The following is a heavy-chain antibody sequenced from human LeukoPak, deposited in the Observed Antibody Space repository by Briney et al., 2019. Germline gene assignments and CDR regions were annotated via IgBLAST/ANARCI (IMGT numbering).Heavy chain of an antibody. D-gene: IGHD6-19*01. CDR1: GFTFSGYW. V-gene: IGHV3-74*01. CDR2: INSDGSST. Sequence: PGGSLRLSCAASGFTFSGYWMHWVRQAPGKGLVWVSRINSDGSSTSYADSVKGRFTISRDNAKNTLYLQMNSLRAEDTAVYYCATLAVAGTTFDYWGQGTLVTVSS. CDR3: ATLAVAGTTFDY. J-gene: IGHJ4*02.